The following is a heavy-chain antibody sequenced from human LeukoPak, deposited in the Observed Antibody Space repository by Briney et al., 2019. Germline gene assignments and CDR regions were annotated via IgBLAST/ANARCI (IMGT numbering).Heavy chain of an antibody. CDR3: AKDNIVATSFDY. Sequence: ASVKVSCKTSGYIFTTYYVHWVRQAPGQGLEWMGIINPSGGSTTYAQKFQGRVTMGRDTSTSTVYMELSSLRAEDTAVYYCAKDNIVATSFDYWGQGTLVTVSS. CDR1: GYIFTTYY. J-gene: IGHJ4*02. CDR2: INPSGGST. D-gene: IGHD5-12*01. V-gene: IGHV1-46*01.